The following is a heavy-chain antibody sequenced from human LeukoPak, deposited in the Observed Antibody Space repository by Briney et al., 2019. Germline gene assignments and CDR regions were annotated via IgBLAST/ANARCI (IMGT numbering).Heavy chain of an antibody. D-gene: IGHD1-26*01. Sequence: GGSLRHSCAPSGFTPSNYWMHWVRQAPGKGLVWVTRIKSDESSTNYADRMRGRFTISRNNAKNTLYLQMNSLRAEDTAMYYCTRILVGGTRAFDIWGQGTMVTVSS. V-gene: IGHV3-74*01. CDR2: IKSDESST. J-gene: IGHJ3*02. CDR1: GFTPSNYW. CDR3: TRILVGGTRAFDI.